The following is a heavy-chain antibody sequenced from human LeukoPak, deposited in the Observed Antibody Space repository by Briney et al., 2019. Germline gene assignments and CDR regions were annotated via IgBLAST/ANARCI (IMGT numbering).Heavy chain of an antibody. CDR2: IYYSGNS. Sequence: PSETLSLTCTVSGGSISSYYWTWIRQPPGKGLEWIGYIYYSGNSNYNPSLKSRVTMSVDTSKNPFSLKLTSVTAADAAVYYCASGTYGSDYWGQGTLVTVSS. V-gene: IGHV4-59*01. D-gene: IGHD3-10*01. CDR1: GGSISSYY. CDR3: ASGTYGSDY. J-gene: IGHJ4*02.